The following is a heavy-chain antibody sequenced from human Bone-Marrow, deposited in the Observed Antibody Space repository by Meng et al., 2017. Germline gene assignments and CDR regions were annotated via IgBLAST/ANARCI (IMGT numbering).Heavy chain of an antibody. J-gene: IGHJ5*02. D-gene: IGHD2-8*01. CDR3: ARDGNGRDTWSWFDP. Sequence: ASVKVSCKASGYTFTSYGISWLRQAPGQGPEWIGWISGYNGNTKYAQMLQGRVTMTTDTSTNTAYMELRNLRSDDTAVYYCARDGNGRDTWSWFDPWGQGSLVTVSS. V-gene: IGHV1-18*01. CDR1: GYTFTSYG. CDR2: ISGYNGNT.